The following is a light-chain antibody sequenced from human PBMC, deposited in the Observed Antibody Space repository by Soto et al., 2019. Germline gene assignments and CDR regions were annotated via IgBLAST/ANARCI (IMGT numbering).Light chain of an antibody. V-gene: IGKV3-15*01. J-gene: IGKJ1*01. CDR2: DAS. CDR3: QQYNNWPPTWT. CDR1: QTIGSN. Sequence: EIVMTQSPATLSVSPGERATLSCRASQTIGSNLAWYQQKPGQPPRLLIYDASTRATDIPARFTGSGSGTEFTLTISSLQYEDFAVYYCQQYNNWPPTWTFGQGTKVDIK.